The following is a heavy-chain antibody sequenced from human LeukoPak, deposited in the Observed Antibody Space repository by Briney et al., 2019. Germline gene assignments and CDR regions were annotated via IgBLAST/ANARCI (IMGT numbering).Heavy chain of an antibody. CDR1: GYTFTGYY. Sequence: VASVKVSCKASGYTFTGYYMHWVRQAPGQGLEWMGWINPNSGGTNYAQKFQGRVTMTRDTSISTAYMELSRLRSDDTAVYYCARQVCSGGSCYSYGMDVWGQGTTVTVSS. CDR3: ARQVCSGGSCYSYGMDV. J-gene: IGHJ6*02. D-gene: IGHD2-15*01. CDR2: INPNSGGT. V-gene: IGHV1-2*02.